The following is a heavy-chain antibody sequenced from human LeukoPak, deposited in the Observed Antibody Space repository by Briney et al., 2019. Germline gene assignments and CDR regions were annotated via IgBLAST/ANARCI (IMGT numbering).Heavy chain of an antibody. CDR3: ARANYYGSGKTHYYYYGMDV. CDR1: GYTFTGYY. Sequence: ASVKVSCKASGYTFTGYYMHWVRQAPGQGLEWMGWINPNSGGTNYAQKFQGRATMTRDTSISTAYMELSRLRSDDTAVYYCARANYYGSGKTHYYYYGMDVWGQGTTVTVSS. J-gene: IGHJ6*02. CDR2: INPNSGGT. D-gene: IGHD3-10*01. V-gene: IGHV1-2*02.